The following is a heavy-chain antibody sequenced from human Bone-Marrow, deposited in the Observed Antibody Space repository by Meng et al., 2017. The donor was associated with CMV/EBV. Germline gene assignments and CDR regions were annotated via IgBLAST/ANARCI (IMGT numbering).Heavy chain of an antibody. J-gene: IGHJ6*02. D-gene: IGHD1-26*01. Sequence: GESLKISCAASGFTFSSYSMNWVRQAPGKGLEWVSSISSSSSYIYYADSVKGRFTISRDNAKNSLYLQMNSLRPEDTALYYCAKATAGSSAYYYYAMDVWGQGTTVTVSS. CDR3: AKATAGSSAYYYYAMDV. CDR2: ISSSSSYI. V-gene: IGHV3-21*04. CDR1: GFTFSSYS.